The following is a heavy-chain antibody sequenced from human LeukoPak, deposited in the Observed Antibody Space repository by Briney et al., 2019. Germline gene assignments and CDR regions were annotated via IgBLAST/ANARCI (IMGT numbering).Heavy chain of an antibody. CDR1: GGSISSTTYY. V-gene: IGHV4-39*01. Sequence: SETLSLTCTVSGGSISSTTYYWGWIRQSPGKGLEWIGSIYYSGSIYYNPSLKSRATISVDTSKNQFSLKLNSVTAADPAVYYCARHYYVSSVYISAHDIWGQGTTVTVSS. CDR3: ARHYYVSSVYISAHDI. J-gene: IGHJ3*02. CDR2: IYYSGSI. D-gene: IGHD3-22*01.